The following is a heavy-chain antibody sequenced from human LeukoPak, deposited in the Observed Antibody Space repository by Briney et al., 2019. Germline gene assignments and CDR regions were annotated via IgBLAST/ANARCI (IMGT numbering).Heavy chain of an antibody. V-gene: IGHV4-38-2*02. CDR1: GGSISGYY. J-gene: IGHJ4*02. CDR2: IYHSGST. D-gene: IGHD3-22*01. Sequence: PSETLSLTCTVSGGSISGYYWGWIRQPPGKGLEWIGSIYHSGSTYYNPSLKSRVTISVDTSKNQFSLKLSSVTAADTAVYYCARRLDSSGVDYWGQGTLVTVPS. CDR3: ARRLDSSGVDY.